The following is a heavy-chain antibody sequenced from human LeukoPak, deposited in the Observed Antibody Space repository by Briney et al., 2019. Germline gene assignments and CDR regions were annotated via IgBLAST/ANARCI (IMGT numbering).Heavy chain of an antibody. CDR2: ISSSSSTI. V-gene: IGHV3-48*01. D-gene: IGHD3-10*01. J-gene: IGHJ3*02. CDR3: ARAITYGDSRAFDI. CDR1: GFTFSSYS. Sequence: GGSLRLSCAASGFTFSSYSMNWVRQAPGKGLEWVSYISSSSSTIYYADSVKGRFTISRDNAKNSLYLQMNSLRAEDTAVYYCARAITYGDSRAFDIWGQGTMVTVSS.